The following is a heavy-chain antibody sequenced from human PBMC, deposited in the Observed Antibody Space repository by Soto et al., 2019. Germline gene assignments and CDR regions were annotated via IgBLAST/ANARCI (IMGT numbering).Heavy chain of an antibody. CDR1: GFTFSSYE. V-gene: IGHV3-48*03. J-gene: IGHJ3*02. CDR3: ARGRARRGVIDALDI. D-gene: IGHD3-16*01. Sequence: GGSLRLSCAASGFTFSSYEMNWVRQAPGKGLEWVSYISSSGSTIYYADSVKGRFTISRDNAKNSLYLQMNSLRAEDTAVYYCARGRARRGVIDALDIWGQGTMVTVSS. CDR2: ISSSGSTI.